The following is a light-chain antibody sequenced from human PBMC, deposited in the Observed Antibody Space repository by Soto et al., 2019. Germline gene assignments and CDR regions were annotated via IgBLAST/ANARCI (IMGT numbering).Light chain of an antibody. CDR2: GAS. J-gene: IGKJ5*01. CDR1: QSVSNSY. Sequence: EIVLTQSPGTLSLYPGERATLSCRASQSVSNSYLAWYQQKPGQAPRLLIYGASSRATGIPDMFSGSGSGTDFTLTISRLGPEDFAVYYCQQYGSPITFGPGTRLEMK. V-gene: IGKV3-20*01. CDR3: QQYGSPIT.